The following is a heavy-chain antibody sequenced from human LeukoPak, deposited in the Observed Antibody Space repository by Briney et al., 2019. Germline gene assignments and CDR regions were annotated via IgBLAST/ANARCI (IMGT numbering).Heavy chain of an antibody. CDR3: AREEEGIAVAGTYFQH. Sequence: ASVKVSCKASGYTFTSYGISWVRQAPGQGLEWMGWISAYNGNTNYAQNLQGRVTMTTDTSTSTAYMELMSLRSDDTAVYYCAREEEGIAVAGTYFQHWGQGTLVTVSS. CDR2: ISAYNGNT. D-gene: IGHD6-19*01. J-gene: IGHJ1*01. CDR1: GYTFTSYG. V-gene: IGHV1-18*01.